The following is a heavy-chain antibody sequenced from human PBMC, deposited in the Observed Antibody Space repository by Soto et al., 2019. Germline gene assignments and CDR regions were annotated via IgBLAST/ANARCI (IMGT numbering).Heavy chain of an antibody. J-gene: IGHJ4*02. CDR2: IYYSGST. Sequence: PSETLSLTCTVSGGSISSSSYYWGWIRQPPGKGLEWIGSIYYSGSTYYNPSLKSRVTISVDTSKNQFSLKLSSVTAADTAVYYCASTHPTHSSGFWGQGTLVTVSS. V-gene: IGHV4-39*01. CDR3: ASTHPTHSSGF. D-gene: IGHD6-19*01. CDR1: GGSISSSSYY.